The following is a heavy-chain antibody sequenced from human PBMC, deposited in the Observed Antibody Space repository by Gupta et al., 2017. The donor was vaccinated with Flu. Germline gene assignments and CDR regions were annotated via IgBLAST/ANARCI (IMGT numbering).Heavy chain of an antibody. CDR2: IVPFFGKP. CDR3: ARALSAPGFGDLTYCRNGLVV. J-gene: IGHJ6*02. Sequence: QEQLVQSGAGVKRPGSWVKDSCKASGGTSTSDAINWVGPAPGQGFEWMGGIVPFFGKPNNEQKFEDRLTITADRSTKTVYMELRSLRSDDTAVYYCARALSAPGFGDLTYCRNGLVVWGRGTAVIVSS. CDR1: GGTSTSDA. V-gene: IGHV1-69*06. D-gene: IGHD3-10*01.